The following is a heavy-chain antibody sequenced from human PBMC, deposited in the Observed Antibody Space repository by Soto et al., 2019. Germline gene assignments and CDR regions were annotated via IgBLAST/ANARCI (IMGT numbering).Heavy chain of an antibody. V-gene: IGHV3-7*01. CDR1: GFTFSSYW. CDR2: IKQDGSER. Sequence: PGGSLRLSCAASGFTFSSYWMSWVRQAPGKGLEWVANIKQDGSERYYVDSVKGRFTISRDNAKNSLYLQMNSLRAEDTAVYYCARDSAVLRYFDWLSSAEPYYFDNWGQGTLVTVSS. D-gene: IGHD3-9*01. CDR3: ARDSAVLRYFDWLSSAEPYYFDN. J-gene: IGHJ4*02.